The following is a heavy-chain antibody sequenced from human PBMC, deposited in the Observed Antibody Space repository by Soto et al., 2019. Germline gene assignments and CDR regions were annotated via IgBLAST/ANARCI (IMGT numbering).Heavy chain of an antibody. V-gene: IGHV1-69*01. CDR3: AVEGYSGYVDY. J-gene: IGHJ4*02. CDR2: ITPIFGTA. Sequence: QVQLVQSGAEVKKPGSSVKVSCKPSGGTFSSYAISWVRQALGQGLEWMGGITPIFGTANYAQKFQGRVTITADESTSTAYMELSSLRSEDTAVYYGAVEGYSGYVDYWGQGTLVTVSS. CDR1: GGTFSSYA. D-gene: IGHD5-12*01.